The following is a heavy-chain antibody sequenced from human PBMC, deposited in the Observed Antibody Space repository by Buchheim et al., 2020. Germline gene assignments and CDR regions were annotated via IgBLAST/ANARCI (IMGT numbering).Heavy chain of an antibody. CDR1: GFIFSSYW. D-gene: IGHD3-10*01. J-gene: IGHJ4*02. CDR3: ASGYGEWNY. V-gene: IGHV3-7*01. CDR2: IKHDGSEK. Sequence: EVQLVESGGGLVQPGGSLRLSCASSGFIFSSYWMRLVRQVPGNGLEWLANIKHDGSEKYYVDSVKGRLTISRVNAKHSLYLQLNSLRAEDTAVYYCASGYGEWNYWGQGTL.